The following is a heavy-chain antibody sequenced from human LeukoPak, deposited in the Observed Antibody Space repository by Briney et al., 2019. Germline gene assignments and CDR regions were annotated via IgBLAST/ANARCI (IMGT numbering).Heavy chain of an antibody. CDR1: GGSFSGYY. Sequence: SETLSLTCAVYGGSFSGYYWSWIRQPPGKGLEWIGEINHSGSTNYNPSLKSRVTISVDTSKNQFSLKLSSVTAADTAVYYCARDKVTFYGMDVWGQGTTVTVSS. CDR2: INHSGST. V-gene: IGHV4-34*01. J-gene: IGHJ6*02. CDR3: ARDKVTFYGMDV. D-gene: IGHD2-21*02.